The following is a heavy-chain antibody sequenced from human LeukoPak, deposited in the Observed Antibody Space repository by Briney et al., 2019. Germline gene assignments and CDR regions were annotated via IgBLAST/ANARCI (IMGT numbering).Heavy chain of an antibody. J-gene: IGHJ2*01. D-gene: IGHD4-23*01. Sequence: SETLSLTCTVSGGSISSNYGSCIRQPPGKGLEWVGYIYYSGSTNYNPSLKSRVTISIDTSKNQFSLKLSSVPAADTAVYYCATYHGDKSYWYFDLWGRGTLVSVAS. CDR1: GGSISSNY. CDR3: ATYHGDKSYWYFDL. V-gene: IGHV4-59*08. CDR2: IYYSGST.